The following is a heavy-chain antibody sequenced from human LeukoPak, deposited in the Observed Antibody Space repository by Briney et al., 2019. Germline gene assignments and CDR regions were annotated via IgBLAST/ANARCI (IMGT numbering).Heavy chain of an antibody. CDR1: GGSISSYY. Sequence: SETLSLTCTVFGGSISSYYWSWIRQPPGKGLEWIGYIYYSGSTNYNPSLKSRVTISVDTSKNQFSLKLSSVTAADTAVYYCARVRFGYSSSWFSKDYYYGMDVWGQGTTVTVSS. V-gene: IGHV4-59*01. D-gene: IGHD6-13*01. CDR2: IYYSGST. CDR3: ARVRFGYSSSWFSKDYYYGMDV. J-gene: IGHJ6*02.